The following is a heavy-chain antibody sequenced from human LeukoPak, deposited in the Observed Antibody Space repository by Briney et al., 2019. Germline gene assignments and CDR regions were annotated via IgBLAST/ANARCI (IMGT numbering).Heavy chain of an antibody. CDR1: GFTVSSNY. CDR2: IYSGGTT. J-gene: IGHJ6*02. D-gene: IGHD1/OR15-1a*01. CDR3: AREAVMPVAPVKIGTSDRPLYEYYGLDV. V-gene: IGHV3-66*01. Sequence: PGGSLRLSCAASGFTVSSNYMSWVRQSPGKGLEWVSLIYSGGTTYYADSVKGRFTISRDNSKNTLYLQMNSLRADDTAVYYCAREAVMPVAPVKIGTSDRPLYEYYGLDVWGQGTTVTVS.